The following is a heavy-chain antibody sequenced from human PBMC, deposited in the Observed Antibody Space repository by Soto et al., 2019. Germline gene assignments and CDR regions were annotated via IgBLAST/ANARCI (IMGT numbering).Heavy chain of an antibody. CDR1: GYSFTSYD. CDR2: MNPNSGNT. CDR3: ARVSMGSSSEDFQH. J-gene: IGHJ1*01. D-gene: IGHD6-6*01. V-gene: IGHV1-8*01. Sequence: QVQLVQSGAEVKKPGASVKVSCKASGYSFTSYDINWVRQATGQGLEWMGWMNPNSGNTGYAQKFQVTVTMTRNTSISTAYMDRSSLRSEDTAVYYCARVSMGSSSEDFQHWGQGTLVTVSS.